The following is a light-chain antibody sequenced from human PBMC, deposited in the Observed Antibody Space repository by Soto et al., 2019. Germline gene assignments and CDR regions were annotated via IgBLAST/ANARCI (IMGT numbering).Light chain of an antibody. CDR1: QNIGSY. CDR2: AAS. CDR3: QQSYSSPIFT. J-gene: IGKJ3*01. Sequence: DIQMTQSPSSLSASVGDRVTITCRAGQNIGSYLNWYQHKPGKAPKLLIYAASSLQSGVPSRFSGSGSGTDFTLTISSLQPEDFATYYSQQSYSSPIFTFGPGTKVDIK. V-gene: IGKV1-39*01.